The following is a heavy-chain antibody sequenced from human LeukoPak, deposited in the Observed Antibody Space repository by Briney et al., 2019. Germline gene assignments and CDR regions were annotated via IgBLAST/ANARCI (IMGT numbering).Heavy chain of an antibody. V-gene: IGHV4-39*01. CDR2: IYDSGTT. D-gene: IGHD5-12*01. Sequence: SETLSLTCTVSGECTSSHTYYWDWIRQAPGKGLEWIGNIYDSGTTHYNPSLKSRVTISGDTSKNQFSLKLNSVTAADTAIYYCATHRRSGSGGSEIALEIWRQGTMVTVSS. CDR1: GECTSSHTYY. J-gene: IGHJ3*02. CDR3: ATHRRSGSGGSEIALEI.